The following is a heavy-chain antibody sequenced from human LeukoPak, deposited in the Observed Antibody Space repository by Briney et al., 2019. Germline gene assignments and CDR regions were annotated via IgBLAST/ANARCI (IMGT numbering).Heavy chain of an antibody. J-gene: IGHJ4*02. Sequence: GGSLRLSCAASGFTFSSYSMNWVRQAPGKGLEWVSSISSSSSYIYYADSVKGRFTISRDNAKNSLYLRMNSLRAEDTAVYYRARGSWGIPLGYCSSTSCYYYYFDYWGQGTLVTVSS. D-gene: IGHD2-2*01. V-gene: IGHV3-21*01. CDR3: ARGSWGIPLGYCSSTSCYYYYFDY. CDR2: ISSSSSYI. CDR1: GFTFSSYS.